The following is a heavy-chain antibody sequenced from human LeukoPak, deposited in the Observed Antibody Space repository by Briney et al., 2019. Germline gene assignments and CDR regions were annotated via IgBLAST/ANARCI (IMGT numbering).Heavy chain of an antibody. CDR3: ARVIAFRGYMDV. J-gene: IGHJ6*03. Sequence: GGSLRLSCAASGFTFSSYNMNWVRQAPGKGLEWVSSISSSSYIYYADSVKGRFTISRDNAKNSLYLQMNSLRAEDTAVYYCARVIAFRGYMDVWGKGTTVTVSS. V-gene: IGHV3-21*06. CDR2: ISSSSYI. CDR1: GFTFSSYN. D-gene: IGHD3-16*02.